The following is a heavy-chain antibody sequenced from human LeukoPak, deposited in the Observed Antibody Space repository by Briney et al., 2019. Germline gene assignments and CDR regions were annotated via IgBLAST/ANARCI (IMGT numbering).Heavy chain of an antibody. J-gene: IGHJ4*02. Sequence: GGSLRLSCAASGFTFSSYSMNWVRQAPGKGLEWVSYISSSSSTIYYADSVKGRFTISRDNAKNSLYLQMNSLRAEDTAVYYCARVWKYYDILTGYYTWSYFDYWGQGTLVTVSS. D-gene: IGHD3-9*01. CDR1: GFTFSSYS. CDR3: ARVWKYYDILTGYYTWSYFDY. CDR2: ISSSSSTI. V-gene: IGHV3-48*01.